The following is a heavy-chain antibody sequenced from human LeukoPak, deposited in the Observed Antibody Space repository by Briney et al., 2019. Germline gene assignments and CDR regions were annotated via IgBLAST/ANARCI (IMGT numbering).Heavy chain of an antibody. CDR3: AKDPSGIAVAGTLDY. Sequence: GGSLRLSCAASGFTFSSYAMSWVRQAPGKGLEWVSAISGSGGSTYYADSVKGRFTISRDNSKNTLYLQMNSLRAKDTAVYYCAKDPSGIAVAGTLDYWGQGTLVTVSS. CDR1: GFTFSSYA. V-gene: IGHV3-23*01. J-gene: IGHJ4*02. D-gene: IGHD6-19*01. CDR2: ISGSGGST.